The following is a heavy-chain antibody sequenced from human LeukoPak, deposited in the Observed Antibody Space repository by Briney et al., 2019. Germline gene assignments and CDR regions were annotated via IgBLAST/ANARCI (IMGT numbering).Heavy chain of an antibody. Sequence: GGSLRLSCAASGFTFNIFGMSWVRQAPGEGLEWVSSISGTYTSTYYADSVKGRFTISRDNSKNTLYLQMNSLRADDTAVYHCAKGHSSSWSIFDYWGQGTLVTVSS. D-gene: IGHD6-13*01. CDR2: ISGTYTST. CDR1: GFTFNIFG. V-gene: IGHV3-23*01. CDR3: AKGHSSSWSIFDY. J-gene: IGHJ4*02.